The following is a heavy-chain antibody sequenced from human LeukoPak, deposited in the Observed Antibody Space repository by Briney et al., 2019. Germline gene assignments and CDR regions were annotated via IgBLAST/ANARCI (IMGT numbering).Heavy chain of an antibody. Sequence: SETLSLTCAVYGGSFSGYYWSWIRQPPGKGLEWIGEIKHSGSTNYNPSLKSQVTISVDTSKNQFSLKLSSVTAADTAVYYCARLRIAAAGTRGYYYYGMDVWGQGTTVTVSS. CDR3: ARLRIAAAGTRGYYYYGMDV. D-gene: IGHD6-13*01. CDR1: GGSFSGYY. CDR2: IKHSGST. J-gene: IGHJ6*02. V-gene: IGHV4-34*01.